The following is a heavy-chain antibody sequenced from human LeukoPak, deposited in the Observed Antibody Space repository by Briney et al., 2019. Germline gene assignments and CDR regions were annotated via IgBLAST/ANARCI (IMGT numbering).Heavy chain of an antibody. CDR1: GGSISSNW. CDR3: ARASHWNQLHYFDY. J-gene: IGHJ4*02. D-gene: IGHD1-1*01. CDR2: IYHSGST. V-gene: IGHV4-4*02. Sequence: SETLSLTCAVSGGSISSNWWSWVRQPPGKGLEWIGEIYHSGSTNYNPSLKSRVTISVDKSKNQFSLKLSSVTAADTAVYYCARASHWNQLHYFDYWGQGTLVTVSS.